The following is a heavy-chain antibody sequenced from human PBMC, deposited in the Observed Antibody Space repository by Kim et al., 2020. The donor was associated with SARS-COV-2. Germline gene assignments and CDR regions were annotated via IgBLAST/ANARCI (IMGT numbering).Heavy chain of an antibody. CDR3: AKANYYYGMDV. V-gene: IGHV3-33*06. J-gene: IGHJ6*02. CDR2: SE. Sequence: SEYYADSMKGRFTISRDNSKHTLYLQMNSLKADDTAVYYCAKANYYYGMDVWGQGTTVTISS.